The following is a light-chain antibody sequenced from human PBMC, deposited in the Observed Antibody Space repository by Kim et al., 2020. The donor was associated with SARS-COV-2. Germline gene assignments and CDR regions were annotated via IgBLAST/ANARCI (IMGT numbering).Light chain of an antibody. Sequence: ATVGDRVTITCRASQDIANSLAWYQQKPGKVPKLLIYAASPLQSGVPSRFSGSGSGTQFTLTIGSLQTEDVATYYCQKYNSAPWTFGPGTKVDIK. CDR3: QKYNSAPWT. V-gene: IGKV1-27*01. J-gene: IGKJ1*01. CDR2: AAS. CDR1: QDIANS.